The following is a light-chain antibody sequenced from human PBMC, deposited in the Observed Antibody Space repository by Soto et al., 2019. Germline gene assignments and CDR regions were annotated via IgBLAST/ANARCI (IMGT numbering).Light chain of an antibody. J-gene: IGLJ1*01. V-gene: IGLV2-14*01. CDR2: EVS. CDR3: SSYTSRNTRV. Sequence: QSALTQPASVSGSPGQSIAISCTGTSSDVGGYNYVSWYQQHPGKAPKLMIYEVSNRPSGVSNRFSGSKSGNTASLTISVLQAEDEADYYCSSYTSRNTRVFGTGTKLTVL. CDR1: SSDVGGYNY.